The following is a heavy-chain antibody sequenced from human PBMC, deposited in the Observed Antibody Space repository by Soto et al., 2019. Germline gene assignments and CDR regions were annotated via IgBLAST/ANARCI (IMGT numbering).Heavy chain of an antibody. CDR2: MNPNSGNT. CDR1: GYTFTSYD. V-gene: IGHV1-8*01. CDR3: AWSGAVWSGYYPHYCYYMDV. Sequence: ASVKVSCKASGYTFTSYDINWVRQATGQGLEWMGWMNPNSGNTGYAQKFQGRVTMTRNTSTSTVYMELSSLRSEDTAVYYCAWSGAVWSGYYPHYCYYMDVWGKGTTVTVSS. D-gene: IGHD3-3*01. J-gene: IGHJ6*03.